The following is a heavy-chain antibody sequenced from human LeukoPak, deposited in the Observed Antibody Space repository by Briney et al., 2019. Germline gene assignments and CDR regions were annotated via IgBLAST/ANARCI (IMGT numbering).Heavy chain of an antibody. Sequence: PSETLSLTCAVSDYSISSGYYWGWIRQPPGKGLEWIGSIYHSGSTYYNPSLKSRVTISVDTSKNQFPLKLSSVTAADTAVYYCARDIGNGGSFSFDYWGQGTLVTVSS. CDR2: IYHSGST. CDR3: ARDIGNGGSFSFDY. V-gene: IGHV4-38-2*02. CDR1: DYSISSGYY. J-gene: IGHJ4*02. D-gene: IGHD1-26*01.